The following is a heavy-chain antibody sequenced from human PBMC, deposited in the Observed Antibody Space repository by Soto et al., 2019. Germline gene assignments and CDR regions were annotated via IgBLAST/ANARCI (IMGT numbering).Heavy chain of an antibody. Sequence: EVQLLESGGGVVQPGGSLRLTCAASGFSLGSSGMSWVRQAPGTWLEWVSSISGSGGSAYYADSVKGRFTISRDNSKNTLYLQMRSLRAEDTAVYYCASRLSTAGYYYYGMNVWGQGTTVTVSS. D-gene: IGHD6-13*01. V-gene: IGHV3-23*01. CDR1: GFSLGSSG. J-gene: IGHJ6*02. CDR2: ISGSGGSA. CDR3: ASRLSTAGYYYYGMNV.